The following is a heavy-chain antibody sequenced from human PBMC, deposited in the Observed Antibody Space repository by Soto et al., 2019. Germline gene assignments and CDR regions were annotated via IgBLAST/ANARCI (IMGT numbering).Heavy chain of an antibody. J-gene: IGHJ6*03. CDR3: ARGNRLLGSSGSGSYPIGSSYHYIDV. Sequence: SETLSLSCTVSGGSISSYYWSWIRQPPGKGLEWIGYIYYSGSTNYNPSLKSRVTISVDTSKNQFSLKLSAVTAADTAVYYGARGNRLLGSSGSGSYPIGSSYHYIDVWGKGNTATVSS. CDR1: GGSISSYY. V-gene: IGHV4-59*01. D-gene: IGHD3-10*01. CDR2: IYYSGST.